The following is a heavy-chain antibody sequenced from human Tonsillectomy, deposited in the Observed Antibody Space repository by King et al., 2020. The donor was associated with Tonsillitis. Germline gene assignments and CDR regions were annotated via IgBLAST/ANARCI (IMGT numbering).Heavy chain of an antibody. Sequence: QLVQSGAEVKKPGASVKVSCKASGYTFTGYYIHWVRQAPGQGLEWMGWINPNSGGTNYAQKFQGRVTMTRDTSISPAYMELGRLRSDDTAVYYCARSIVGYCSSTSCYSVSWFDPWGQGTLVTVSS. CDR3: ARSIVGYCSSTSCYSVSWFDP. CDR2: INPNSGGT. CDR1: GYTFTGYY. J-gene: IGHJ5*02. D-gene: IGHD2-2*03. V-gene: IGHV1-2*02.